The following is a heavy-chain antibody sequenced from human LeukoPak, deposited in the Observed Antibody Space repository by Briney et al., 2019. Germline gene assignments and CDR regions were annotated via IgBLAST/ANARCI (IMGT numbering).Heavy chain of an antibody. V-gene: IGHV3-23*01. J-gene: IGHJ4*02. CDR3: AKKGQADDGGKPD. CDR2: IDRGVGST. CDR1: GFTFTKYW. Sequence: GGSLRLSCAASGFTFTKYWMTWVRQAPGKGLECVSAIDRGVGSTYYADSVKGRFTISRDNSKNTLYLQMNNLRVDDTAVYYCAKKGQADDGGKPDWGQGTLVTVSS.